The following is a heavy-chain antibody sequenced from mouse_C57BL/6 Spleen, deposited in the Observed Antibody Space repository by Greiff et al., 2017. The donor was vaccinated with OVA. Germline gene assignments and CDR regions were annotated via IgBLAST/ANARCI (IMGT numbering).Heavy chain of an antibody. CDR2: IDPSDSYT. J-gene: IGHJ2*01. CDR1: GYTFTSYW. D-gene: IGHD2-1*01. V-gene: IGHV1-69*01. Sequence: QVQLQQPGAELVMPGASVKLSCKASGYTFTSYWMHWVKQRPGQGLEWIGEIDPSDSYTNYNQKFTGKSTLTVDKSSSTAYMQLSSLTSEDSAVYYCARKRGNSYYFDYWGQGTTLTVSS. CDR3: ARKRGNSYYFDY.